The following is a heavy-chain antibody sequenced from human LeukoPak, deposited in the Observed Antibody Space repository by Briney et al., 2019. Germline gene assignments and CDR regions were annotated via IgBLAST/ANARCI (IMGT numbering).Heavy chain of an antibody. CDR2: ILPDGSQK. J-gene: IGHJ4*02. Sequence: GGSLRFSCVASDFTFSFYWMTWVRQAPGKGLEWVANILPDGSQKYYVDSVKGRFTISRDNPKNSLYLQINSLRAEDTAVYYCGRLAHNAWYAIDYWGQGTLVTVSS. D-gene: IGHD6-13*01. V-gene: IGHV3-7*01. CDR3: GRLAHNAWYAIDY. CDR1: DFTFSFYW.